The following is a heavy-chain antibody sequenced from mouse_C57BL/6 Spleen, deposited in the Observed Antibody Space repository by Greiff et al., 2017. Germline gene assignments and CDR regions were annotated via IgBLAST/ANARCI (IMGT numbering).Heavy chain of an antibody. D-gene: IGHD6-2*01. CDR3: TRSLLMDY. V-gene: IGHV1-15*01. CDR1: GYTFTDYE. CDR2: IDPETGGT. J-gene: IGHJ4*01. Sequence: QVQLKESGAELVRPGASVTLSCKASGYTFTDYEMHWVKQTPVHGLEWIGAIDPETGGTAYNQKFKGKAILTADKSSSTAYMELRSLTSEDSAVYYCTRSLLMDYWGQGTSVTVSS.